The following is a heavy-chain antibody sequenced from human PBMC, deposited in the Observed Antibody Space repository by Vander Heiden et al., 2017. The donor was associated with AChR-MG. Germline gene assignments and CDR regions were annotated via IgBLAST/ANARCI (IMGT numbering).Heavy chain of an antibody. CDR3: ARGRGVGYSYGGTDAFDI. Sequence: EVQLVQSGAEVKKPGASPKISRKGSGYSFTSYWVGWVRQMPGKGLEWMGIIYPGDSDTRYSPSFQGQVTISADKSISTAYLQWSSLKASDTAMYYCARGRGVGYSYGGTDAFDIWGQGTMVTVSS. CDR2: IYPGDSDT. J-gene: IGHJ3*02. D-gene: IGHD5-18*01. CDR1: GYSFTSYW. V-gene: IGHV5-51*03.